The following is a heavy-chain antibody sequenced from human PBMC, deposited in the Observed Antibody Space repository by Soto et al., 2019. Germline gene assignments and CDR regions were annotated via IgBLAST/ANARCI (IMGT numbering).Heavy chain of an antibody. J-gene: IGHJ4*02. CDR3: AKEIFAAAYAAPSAFDL. V-gene: IGHV3-23*01. CDR2: VDGSGADT. CDR1: GFTFSSHA. Sequence: GGSLRLSCAASGFTFSSHAMGWLRQAPGTEPEWVAFVDGSGADTSYADSVKGRFTISRDNSENSLYLHMNSLRAEDSGRYFCAKEIFAAAYAAPSAFDLWGQGTLVTVSS. D-gene: IGHD2-8*01.